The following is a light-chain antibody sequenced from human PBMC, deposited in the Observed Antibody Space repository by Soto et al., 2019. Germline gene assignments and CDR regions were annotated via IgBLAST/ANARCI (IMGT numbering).Light chain of an antibody. Sequence: EIVLTQSPATLSLSPGERATLSCRASQSVKTFLVCYQQRPGQAPRLLIHDASHRAAGIPARFSGGGFGTDFTLTISSLEPEDAAVYYCQQRSNWPPITFGQGTRLEI. J-gene: IGKJ5*01. CDR1: QSVKTF. V-gene: IGKV3-11*01. CDR3: QQRSNWPPIT. CDR2: DAS.